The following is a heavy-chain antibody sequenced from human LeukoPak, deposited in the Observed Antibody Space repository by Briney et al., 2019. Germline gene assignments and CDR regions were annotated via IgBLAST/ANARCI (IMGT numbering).Heavy chain of an antibody. CDR3: ARMWLFYGSEIYYHYFYCMDV. V-gene: IGHV4-34*01. D-gene: IGHD3-10*01. CDR1: GGSFSGYY. J-gene: IGHJ6*03. CDR2: INHSGST. Sequence: SETLSLTCAVYGGSFSGYYWSWIRQPPGKGLEWIGEINHSGSTNYNPSLKSRITISVDTSKNQFSLKLSSVTAADTAVYYCARMWLFYGSEIYYHYFYCMDVWGKGSTVTISS.